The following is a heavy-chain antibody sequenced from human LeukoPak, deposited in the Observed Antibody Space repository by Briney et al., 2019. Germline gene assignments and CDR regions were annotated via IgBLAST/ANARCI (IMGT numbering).Heavy chain of an antibody. CDR1: GDSLSRGSYY. J-gene: IGHJ5*02. CDR2: IYYSGST. D-gene: IGHD3-10*01. Sequence: SETLSLTCSVSGDSLSRGSYYWSWIRQPPGKGLEWIGYIYYSGSTNYNPSLKSRVTISVDTSKNQFSLKLSSVTAADTAVYYCARGAMVRGVIGWFDPWGQGTLVTVSS. CDR3: ARGAMVRGVIGWFDP. V-gene: IGHV4-61*01.